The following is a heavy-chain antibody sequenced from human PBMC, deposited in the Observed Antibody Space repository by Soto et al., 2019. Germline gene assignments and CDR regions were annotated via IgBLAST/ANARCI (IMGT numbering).Heavy chain of an antibody. CDR3: AAFKFRPVWSDS. J-gene: IGHJ4*02. CDR1: GFAFNDVY. CDR2: IXXSXXXX. D-gene: IGHD3-16*01. Sequence: PGGSLRLSCAASGFAFNDVYVTWIRQAPGKGLXWLXXIXXSXXXXXYXXSVKGRFTISRDNAKNSLYLQMRSLRPDDTALYFCAAFKFRPVWSDSWGQGTLVTV. V-gene: IGHV3-11*01.